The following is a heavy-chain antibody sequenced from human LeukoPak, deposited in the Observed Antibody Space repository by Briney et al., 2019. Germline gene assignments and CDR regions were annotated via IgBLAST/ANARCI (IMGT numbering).Heavy chain of an antibody. Sequence: SETLSLTCAVYGGSFSGYYWSWIRQPPGKGLEWIGEINHSGSTNYNPSLKSRVTISVDTSKNQFSLKLSSVTAADTAVYYCANGQRRYVAFGGVIAHCDAFDIWGQGTMVTVSS. D-gene: IGHD3-16*02. J-gene: IGHJ3*02. CDR3: ANGQRRYVAFGGVIAHCDAFDI. V-gene: IGHV4-34*01. CDR2: INHSGST. CDR1: GGSFSGYY.